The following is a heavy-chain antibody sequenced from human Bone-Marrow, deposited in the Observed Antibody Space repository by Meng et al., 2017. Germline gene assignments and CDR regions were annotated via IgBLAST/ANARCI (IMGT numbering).Heavy chain of an antibody. CDR1: GGSISSGSYY. CDR3: ARSVGLATIPY. V-gene: IGHV4-61*02. J-gene: IGHJ4*02. CDR2: IYTSGST. Sequence: SETLSLTCTVSGGSISSGSYYWSWIRQPAGKGLEWIGRIYTSGSTNYNPSLKSRVTISVDTSKNQFSLKLSSVTAADTAVYYCARSVGLATIPYWGQGTLVTVSS. D-gene: IGHD5-24*01.